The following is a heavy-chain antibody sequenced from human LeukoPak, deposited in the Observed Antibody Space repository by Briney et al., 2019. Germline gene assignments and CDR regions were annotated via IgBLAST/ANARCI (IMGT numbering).Heavy chain of an antibody. CDR3: AKRIQSAMATGY. J-gene: IGHJ4*02. D-gene: IGHD5-18*01. V-gene: IGHV3-66*01. Sequence: GGSLRLSCAASEFSVGSNYMTWVRQAPGKGLEWVSLIYSGGSTYYADSVKGRFTISRDNSKNTLYLQMNNLRAEDTAVYYCAKRIQSAMATGYWGQGTLVTVSS. CDR2: IYSGGST. CDR1: EFSVGSNY.